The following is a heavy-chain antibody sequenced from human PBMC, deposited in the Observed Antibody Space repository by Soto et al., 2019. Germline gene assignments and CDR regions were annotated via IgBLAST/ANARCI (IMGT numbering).Heavy chain of an antibody. CDR3: ARSYCSGGSCYLTGAFDI. V-gene: IGHV1-18*01. Sequence: ASVKVSCKASGYTFTSYGISWVRQAPGQGLEWMGWISAYNGNTNYAQKLQGRVTMTTDTSTSTAYMELRSLRSDDTAVYYCARSYCSGGSCYLTGAFDIWGQGKMVTVS. D-gene: IGHD2-15*01. J-gene: IGHJ3*02. CDR2: ISAYNGNT. CDR1: GYTFTSYG.